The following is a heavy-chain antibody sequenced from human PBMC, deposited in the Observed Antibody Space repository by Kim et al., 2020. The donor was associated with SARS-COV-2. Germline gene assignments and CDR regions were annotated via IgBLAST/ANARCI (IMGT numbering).Heavy chain of an antibody. Sequence: ASVKVSCKASGYTFTSYYMHWVRQAPGQGLEWMGIINPSGGSTSYAQKFQGRVTMTRDTSTSTVYMELSSLRSEDTAVYYCARDQRPGPWIQLWHNFLDVWGQGTTVTASS. D-gene: IGHD5-18*01. J-gene: IGHJ6*02. CDR2: INPSGGST. V-gene: IGHV1-46*01. CDR1: GYTFTSYY. CDR3: ARDQRPGPWIQLWHNFLDV.